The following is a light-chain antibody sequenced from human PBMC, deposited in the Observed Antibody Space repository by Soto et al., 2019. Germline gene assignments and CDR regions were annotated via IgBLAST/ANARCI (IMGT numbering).Light chain of an antibody. Sequence: DIVMTQSPDSLAVSLGERATINCKSSQSVLYSSNNKNYLAWYQQTPGQPPKLLIYWASTRESGVPDRFSGSGSGTDFSLTISSLQAEDVAVYYCQQYYSTLGTFGPGTKVDIK. CDR1: QSVLYSSNNKNY. CDR3: QQYYSTLGT. CDR2: WAS. J-gene: IGKJ3*01. V-gene: IGKV4-1*01.